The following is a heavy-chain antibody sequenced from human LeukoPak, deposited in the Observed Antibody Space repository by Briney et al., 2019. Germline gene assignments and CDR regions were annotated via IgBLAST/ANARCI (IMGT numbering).Heavy chain of an antibody. CDR2: IYSDNT. CDR1: GFTVSSNS. V-gene: IGHV3-53*01. CDR3: ARRAGAYSHPYDY. Sequence: GGSLRLSCTVSGFTVSSNSISWVRQAPGKGLEWVSFIYSDNTHYSDSVKGRFTISRDNSKNTLYLQMNSLRAEDTAVYYCARRAGAYSHPYDYWGQGTLVTVSS. J-gene: IGHJ4*02. D-gene: IGHD4/OR15-4a*01.